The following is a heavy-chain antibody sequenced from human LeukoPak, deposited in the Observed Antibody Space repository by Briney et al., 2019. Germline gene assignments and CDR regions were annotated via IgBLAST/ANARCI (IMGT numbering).Heavy chain of an antibody. J-gene: IGHJ4*02. CDR1: GFTFSDYY. Sequence: GGSLRLSCAASGFTFSDYYMSWIRQAPGKGLEWVSYISGSGTTTHYADSVKGRFTISRDNAKNSLYLQMNSLRAEDTAVYYCARVSVIAAAGTVDYWGQGTLVTVSS. CDR2: ISGSGTTT. V-gene: IGHV3-11*04. CDR3: ARVSVIAAAGTVDY. D-gene: IGHD6-13*01.